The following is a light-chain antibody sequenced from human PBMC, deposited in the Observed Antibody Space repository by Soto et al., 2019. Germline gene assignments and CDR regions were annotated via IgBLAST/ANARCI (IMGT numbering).Light chain of an antibody. J-gene: IGLJ6*01. CDR3: CSYTPSNTRRAV. V-gene: IGLV2-14*03. CDR2: DVS. CDR1: SSNVFGYNY. Sequence: QSLVRQPASPSGAMRSAGTVTRTDTSSNVFGYNYVSWYQSHLGIAHKSMIYDVSSGPSGVSNSLSGSKSGNTASLTISGRPSEDEAEYIWCSYTPSNTRRAVFGSGTKVNVL.